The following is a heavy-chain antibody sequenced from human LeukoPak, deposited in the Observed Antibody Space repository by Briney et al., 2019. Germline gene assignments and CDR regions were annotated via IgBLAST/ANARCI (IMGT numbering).Heavy chain of an antibody. Sequence: GGSLRLSCAASGFTFSNYVMTWVRQAPGKGLEGGSATRRSGGTTYYADSVKGQFIVSRDNSLNTLHLQLNSLRAEDTAVYYCARDADPRADSYNGNYFDSWGQGTLVTVSS. J-gene: IGHJ4*02. V-gene: IGHV3-23*01. CDR2: TRRSGGTT. CDR3: ARDADPRADSYNGNYFDS. CDR1: GFTFSNYV. D-gene: IGHD1-1*01.